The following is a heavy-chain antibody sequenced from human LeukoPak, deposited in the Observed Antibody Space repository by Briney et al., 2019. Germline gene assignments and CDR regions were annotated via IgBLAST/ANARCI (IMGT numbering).Heavy chain of an antibody. V-gene: IGHV4-59*01. CDR1: GGSIRSDY. Sequence: PSETLSLTCNVSGGSIRSDYWSWIRQSPGKGPEWIGYIYYSATTHYTPSLQSRVTISVDTSKNQLSLQMTSVTAADTAVYYCARGAHGYVGWFDSWGQGTLVTVSS. J-gene: IGHJ5*01. D-gene: IGHD3-16*01. CDR3: ARGAHGYVGWFDS. CDR2: IYYSATT.